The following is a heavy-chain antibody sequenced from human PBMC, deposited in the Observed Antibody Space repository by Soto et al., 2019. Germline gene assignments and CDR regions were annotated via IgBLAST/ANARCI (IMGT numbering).Heavy chain of an antibody. Sequence: QVQLVESGGGLVKPGGSLRLSCAASGFTFSDYYMSWIRQAPGKGREWVSYISSSGSTIYYADSVKGRFTISRDNAKNSLYLQMNSLRAADTAVYYCARTLTGDPRIAAAYGMDVWGQGTTVTVSS. V-gene: IGHV3-11*01. J-gene: IGHJ6*02. CDR1: GFTFSDYY. D-gene: IGHD6-13*01. CDR2: ISSSGSTI. CDR3: ARTLTGDPRIAAAYGMDV.